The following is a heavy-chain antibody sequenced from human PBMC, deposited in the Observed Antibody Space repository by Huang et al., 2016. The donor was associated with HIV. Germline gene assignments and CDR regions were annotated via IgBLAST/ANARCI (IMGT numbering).Heavy chain of an antibody. CDR1: GFTFSSYG. J-gene: IGHJ4*02. CDR2: ISYDAKTK. V-gene: IGHV3-30*18. CDR3: AKGGSAAAVLDF. Sequence: QVQLVESGGGVVQPGRSLRISCAASGFTFSSYGMHWVRQAPGKGLEGVAVISYDAKTKYYADSVKGRFSIPRDNSKTTVYLQLNSLRVEDTAVYYCAKGGSAAAVLDFWGQGTLVTVSS. D-gene: IGHD6-13*01.